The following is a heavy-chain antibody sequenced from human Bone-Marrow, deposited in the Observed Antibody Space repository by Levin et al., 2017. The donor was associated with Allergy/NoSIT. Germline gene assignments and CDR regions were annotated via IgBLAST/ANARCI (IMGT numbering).Heavy chain of an antibody. CDR1: GFSLSTSGMC. J-gene: IGHJ6*02. V-gene: IGHV2-70*20. Sequence: SQTLSLTCTFSGFSLSTSGMCVSWVRQPPGKALEWLALIDWDDDKYPSTFLRTRPTISKDTPKNQVVLTLTDMDPVDTGTYYSVRTTPSALYYGMDVWGQGTTVTVSS. CDR3: VRTTPSALYYGMDV. CDR2: IDWDDDK.